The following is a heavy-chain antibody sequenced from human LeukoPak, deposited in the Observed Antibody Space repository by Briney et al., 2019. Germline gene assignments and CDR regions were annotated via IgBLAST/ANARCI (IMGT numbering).Heavy chain of an antibody. CDR1: GFSFSDYA. Sequence: PGGSLRLSCVISGFSFSDYAMTWVRQAPGKGLEWVSSISADGRTYYADSVKGRFTISRDDSKETVFLQMNSLRAEDTALYHCAKGKVNHDGAFDFWGQETTVTVSS. CDR3: AKGKVNHDGAFDF. D-gene: IGHD3-16*01. V-gene: IGHV3-23*01. J-gene: IGHJ3*01. CDR2: ISADGRT.